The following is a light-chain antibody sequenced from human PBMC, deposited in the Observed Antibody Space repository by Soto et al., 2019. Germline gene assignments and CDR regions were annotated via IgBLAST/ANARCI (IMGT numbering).Light chain of an antibody. CDR3: QQYGSSPYT. CDR1: QSVSSSY. V-gene: IGKV3-20*01. CDR2: DAS. Sequence: EIVLTHSPGTLSLSPGERATLSCRASQSVSSSYLAWYQQRPGQAPRLLIYDASSRATGIPDRFSGSGSGTDFTLTISRLEPEDFAVYYCQQYGSSPYTFGQGTRLEIK. J-gene: IGKJ2*01.